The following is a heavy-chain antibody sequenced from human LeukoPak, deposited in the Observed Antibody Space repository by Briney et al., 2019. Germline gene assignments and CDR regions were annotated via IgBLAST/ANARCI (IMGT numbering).Heavy chain of an antibody. V-gene: IGHV3-23*01. CDR1: GVTFSSYA. D-gene: IGHD1-26*01. J-gene: IGHJ4*02. CDR2: ISGSGGST. CDR3: AKAWDEWELSLDY. Sequence: SGGSLRLSCAPSGVTFSSYAMSWVRQAPGKGLEWVSVISGSGGSTYYADSVKGRFTISRDNSKNTLYLQMNSLRAEDTAVYYCAKAWDEWELSLDYWGQGTLVTVSS.